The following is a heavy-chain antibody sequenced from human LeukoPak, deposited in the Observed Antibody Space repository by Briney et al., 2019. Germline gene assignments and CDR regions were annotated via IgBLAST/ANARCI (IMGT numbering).Heavy chain of an antibody. J-gene: IGHJ4*02. Sequence: SETLSLTCTVSGGPLSAYYWTWIRQPPGKGLEWIGYIYDTGNTNYNPSLKSRVTISVDTSKNQFSLKLTSVTAADTAVYYCASGESGSTLGGYWGQGTLVTVSS. CDR2: IYDTGNT. D-gene: IGHD5-12*01. CDR1: GGPLSAYY. CDR3: ASGESGSTLGGY. V-gene: IGHV4-59*01.